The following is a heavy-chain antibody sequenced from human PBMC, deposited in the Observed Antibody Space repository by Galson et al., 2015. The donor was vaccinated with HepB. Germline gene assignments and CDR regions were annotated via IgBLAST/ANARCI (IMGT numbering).Heavy chain of an antibody. Sequence: SLRLSCAASGFTFTNYAMTWVRQAPGKGLKWVSGISVNGGSTYYADSVKGRFTISRDNSKNTLFLQMNSLRAEDTAIYYCAKGIPGYYGVDVWGQGTTVTVS. D-gene: IGHD2-2*01. CDR3: AKGIPGYYGVDV. CDR2: ISVNGGST. CDR1: GFTFTNYA. J-gene: IGHJ6*02. V-gene: IGHV3-23*01.